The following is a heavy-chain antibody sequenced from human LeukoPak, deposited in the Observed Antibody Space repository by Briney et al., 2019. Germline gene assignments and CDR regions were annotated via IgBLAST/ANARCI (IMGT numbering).Heavy chain of an antibody. Sequence: SETLSLTCAVYGGSFSGYYWSWVRQPPGKGLEWIGEIYHSGSTNYNPSLKSRVTISVDKSKNQFSLKLSSVTAADTAVYYCASSPYGLDFDYWGQGTLVTVSS. V-gene: IGHV4-34*01. CDR2: IYHSGST. J-gene: IGHJ4*02. CDR3: ASSPYGLDFDY. D-gene: IGHD3-10*01. CDR1: GGSFSGYY.